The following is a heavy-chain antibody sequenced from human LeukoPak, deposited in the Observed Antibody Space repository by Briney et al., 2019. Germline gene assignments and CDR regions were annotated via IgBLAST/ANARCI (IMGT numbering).Heavy chain of an antibody. Sequence: GGSLRLSCAASGFTFSSYGMHWVRQAPGKGLEWVAFIRYDGSNKYYTDSVKGRFTISRDNSKNTLYLQMNSLRAEDTAVYYCARGQFYHDSTGYSDWGQGTLVTVSS. CDR2: IRYDGSNK. V-gene: IGHV3-30*02. CDR3: ARGQFYHDSTGYSD. CDR1: GFTFSSYG. J-gene: IGHJ1*01. D-gene: IGHD3-22*01.